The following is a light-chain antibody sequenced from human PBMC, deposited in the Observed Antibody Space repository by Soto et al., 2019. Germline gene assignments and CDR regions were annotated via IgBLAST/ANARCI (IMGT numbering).Light chain of an antibody. J-gene: IGLJ2*01. CDR3: SSYAGSSTHV. CDR1: SSDVGRYNL. CDR2: EGS. V-gene: IGLV2-23*01. Sequence: QSALTKPASVSGSPGQSITISCTGTSSDVGRYNLVSWYQQHPGKAPKLMIYEGSKRPSGVSNRFSGSKSGNTASLTISGLQAEDEADYYGSSYAGSSTHVFGGGTKLTVL.